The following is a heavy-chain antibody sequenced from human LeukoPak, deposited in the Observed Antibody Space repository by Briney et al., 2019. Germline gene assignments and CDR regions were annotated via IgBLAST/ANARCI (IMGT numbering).Heavy chain of an antibody. J-gene: IGHJ4*02. V-gene: IGHV3-23*01. CDR1: GFTFSNSA. CDR3: AKGPHVGSGYHPDY. D-gene: IGHD3-22*01. Sequence: GGSLRLSCAASGFTFSNSAMTWVRQAPGKGLEWVSPITGSDDRTYYADSVKGRFTISRDYSRNTLHFQMNSLRVEDTAMYYCAKGPHVGSGYHPDYWGQGTLVTVSS. CDR2: ITGSDDRT.